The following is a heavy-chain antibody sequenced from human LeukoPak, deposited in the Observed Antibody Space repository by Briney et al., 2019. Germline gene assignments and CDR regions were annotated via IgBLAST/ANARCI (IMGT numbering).Heavy chain of an antibody. CDR2: ITSDGSST. J-gene: IGHJ4*02. V-gene: IGHV3-74*01. D-gene: IGHD3-3*02. CDR1: GFTSSSYW. CDR3: ARDGILGSHDS. Sequence: GGSLRLSCAASGFTSSSYWMHWVRQAPGKGLVWVSRITSDGSSTSYADSVKGRFTISRDNAKNTLDLQMNSLRAEDTAVYYCARDGILGSHDSWGQGTLVTVSS.